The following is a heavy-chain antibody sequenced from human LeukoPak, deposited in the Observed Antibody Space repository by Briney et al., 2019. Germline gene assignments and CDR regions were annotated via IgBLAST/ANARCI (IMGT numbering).Heavy chain of an antibody. CDR3: ARDTVFRWYFDL. Sequence: ASVKVSCKASGGTFGSYAISWVRQAPGQGLEWMGRIIPIFGTANYAQKFQGRVTITTDESTSTAYMELSSLRSEDTAVYYCARDTVFRWYFDLWGRGTLVTVSS. V-gene: IGHV1-69*05. D-gene: IGHD4-11*01. CDR1: GGTFGSYA. J-gene: IGHJ2*01. CDR2: IIPIFGTA.